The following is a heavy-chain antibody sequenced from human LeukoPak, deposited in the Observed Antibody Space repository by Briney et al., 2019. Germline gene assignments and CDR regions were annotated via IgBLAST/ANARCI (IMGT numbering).Heavy chain of an antibody. CDR1: GLSFSSYG. CDR3: ARERGVSHPFDY. D-gene: IGHD2-21*01. Sequence: PGGSLRLSCAASGLSFSSYGMHWVRQAPGKGLVWVARIKNDGSGIIYADSVKGRFTISRDNARNTLYLQMNSLRAEDTAVYYCARERGVSHPFDYWGQGTLVTVSS. V-gene: IGHV3-74*01. CDR2: IKNDGSGI. J-gene: IGHJ4*02.